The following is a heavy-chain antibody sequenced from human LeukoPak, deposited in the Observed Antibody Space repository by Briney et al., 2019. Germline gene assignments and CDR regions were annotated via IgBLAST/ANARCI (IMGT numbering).Heavy chain of an antibody. D-gene: IGHD6-6*01. J-gene: IGHJ5*02. Sequence: ASAKVSCKASGYTFTSYYMHWVRQAPAQGLEWMGIINPSGGSTSYAQKLQGRVTMTRDMSTSTVYMELSSLRSEDTAVYYCARGEQLVHPWGQGTLVTVSS. CDR2: INPSGGST. CDR3: ARGEQLVHP. V-gene: IGHV1-46*04. CDR1: GYTFTSYY.